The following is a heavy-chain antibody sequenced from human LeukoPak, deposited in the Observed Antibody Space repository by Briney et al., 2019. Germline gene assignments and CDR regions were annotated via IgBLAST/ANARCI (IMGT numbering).Heavy chain of an antibody. CDR3: ARDRVAAAGTSWFDP. CDR1: GFTFSSYA. Sequence: PGGSLRLSCAASGFTFSSYAMHWVRQAPGKGLEWVAVISYDGSNKYYADSVKGRFTISRDNSKNTLYLQMNSLRAEDTAVYYCARDRVAAAGTSWFDPWGQGTLVTVSS. V-gene: IGHV3-30*04. D-gene: IGHD6-13*01. J-gene: IGHJ5*02. CDR2: ISYDGSNK.